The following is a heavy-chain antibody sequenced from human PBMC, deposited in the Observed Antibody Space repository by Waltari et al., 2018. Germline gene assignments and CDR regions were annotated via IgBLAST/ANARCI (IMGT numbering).Heavy chain of an antibody. CDR3: ARGGFTIQPRYYGMDV. CDR1: GGSISSYY. Sequence: QVQLQESGPGLVKPSETLSLTCTVSGGSISSYYWSWIRQPAGKGLEWIGRIYTSGSTNYNPSLKSRVTMSVDTSKNQFSLKLSSVTAADTAVYYCARGGFTIQPRYYGMDVWGQGTTVIVSS. CDR2: IYTSGST. V-gene: IGHV4-4*07. D-gene: IGHD3-3*01. J-gene: IGHJ6*02.